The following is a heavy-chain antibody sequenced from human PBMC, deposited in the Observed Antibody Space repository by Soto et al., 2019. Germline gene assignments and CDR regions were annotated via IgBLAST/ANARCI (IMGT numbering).Heavy chain of an antibody. V-gene: IGHV1-18*01. CDR1: GYTFTSYG. CDR2: ISAYNGNT. D-gene: IGHD3-10*01. CDR3: ARVYWHGSGTADDY. Sequence: DSVKVSCKASGYTFTSYGISWVRQAPGQGLEWMGWISAYNGNTNYAQNFQGRVTMTTDTSTSTAYMELRSLRSDDTAVYYCARVYWHGSGTADDYWCRGILVTVS. J-gene: IGHJ4*02.